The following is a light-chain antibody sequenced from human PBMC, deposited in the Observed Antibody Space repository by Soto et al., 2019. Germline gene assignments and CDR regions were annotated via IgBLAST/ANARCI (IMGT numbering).Light chain of an antibody. Sequence: EIVLTQPPGTLSLSPGERATLSCRASQSVSSSYLAWYQQKPDQAPRLLIYGASSRATGIPVRFSGSGSGTDFTLTISRLDPEDFAVYYCQQYGSSPTFGPGTKVDIK. V-gene: IGKV3-20*01. CDR2: GAS. J-gene: IGKJ1*01. CDR3: QQYGSSPT. CDR1: QSVSSSY.